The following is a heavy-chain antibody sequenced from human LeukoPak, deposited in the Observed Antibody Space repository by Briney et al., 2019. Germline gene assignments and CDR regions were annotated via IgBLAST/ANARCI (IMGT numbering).Heavy chain of an antibody. Sequence: GASVKVSCKVSGYTLTELSVHWVRQAPGKGLEWMGGFDPEDGETIYAQKVQGRVTMTEDTSTDTAYMELSSVRSEDTAVYYCATSTSRPGPWGVITWFDPWGQGTLVTVSS. CDR3: ATSTSRPGPWGVITWFDP. J-gene: IGHJ5*02. D-gene: IGHD3-16*02. CDR1: GYTLTELS. V-gene: IGHV1-24*01. CDR2: FDPEDGET.